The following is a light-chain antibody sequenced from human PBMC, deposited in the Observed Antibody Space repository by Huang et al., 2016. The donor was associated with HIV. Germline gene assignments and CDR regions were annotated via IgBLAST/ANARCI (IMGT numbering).Light chain of an antibody. J-gene: IGKJ2*01. CDR3: QQYGSSPYT. Sequence: EIVLTQSPGTLSLSPGERATLSCRASQSVSNSYLAWYHQKPGQAPRLFIYGASSRATGIPDRFSGSGSGTDFTLTISRLRPEDFAVYYCQQYGSSPYTFGQGTKLEIK. V-gene: IGKV3-20*01. CDR1: QSVSNSY. CDR2: GAS.